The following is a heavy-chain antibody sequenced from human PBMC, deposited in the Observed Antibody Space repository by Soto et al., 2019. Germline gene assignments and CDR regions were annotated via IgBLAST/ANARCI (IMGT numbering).Heavy chain of an antibody. CDR1: GGSISSYY. CDR3: ARNSGYEKRYFDY. D-gene: IGHD5-12*01. CDR2: IYYSGST. V-gene: IGHV4-59*01. J-gene: IGHJ4*02. Sequence: PSETLSLTCTVSGGSISSYYWSWIRQPPGKGLEWIGYIYYSGSTNYNPSLKSRVTISVDTSKNQFSLKLSSVTAADTAVYYCARNSGYEKRYFDYWGQGTLVTVSS.